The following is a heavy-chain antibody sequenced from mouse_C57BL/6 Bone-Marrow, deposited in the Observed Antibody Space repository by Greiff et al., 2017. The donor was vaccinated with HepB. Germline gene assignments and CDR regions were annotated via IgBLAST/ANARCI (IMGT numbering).Heavy chain of an antibody. CDR2: IYPGDGDT. CDR3: ARSRVYYGNYFDY. CDR1: GYAFSSSW. Sequence: VQRVESGPELVKPGASVKISCKASGYAFSSSWMNWVKQRPGKGLEWIGRIYPGDGDTNYNGKFKGKATLTADKSSSTAYMQLSSLTSEDSAVYFCARSRVYYGNYFDYWGQGTTLTVSS. D-gene: IGHD2-1*01. J-gene: IGHJ2*01. V-gene: IGHV1-82*01.